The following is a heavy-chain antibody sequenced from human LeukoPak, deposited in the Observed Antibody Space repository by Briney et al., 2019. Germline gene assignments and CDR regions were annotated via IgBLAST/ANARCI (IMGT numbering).Heavy chain of an antibody. V-gene: IGHV3-23*01. CDR1: GFTFSSYA. CDR2: ISGSGGST. CDR3: AKDLGVVPAAIGYFDY. Sequence: GGSLRLSCAASGFTFSSYAMSWVRQAPGKGLEWVSAISGSGGSTYYADSVKGRFTISRDNSKNTLYLQMNSLRAEDTAVYYCAKDLGVVPAAIGYFDYWGQGTLVTVSS. D-gene: IGHD2-2*02. J-gene: IGHJ4*02.